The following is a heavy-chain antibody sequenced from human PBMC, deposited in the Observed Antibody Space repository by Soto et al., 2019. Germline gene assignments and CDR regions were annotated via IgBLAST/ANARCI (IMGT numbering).Heavy chain of an antibody. D-gene: IGHD3-10*01. CDR3: AREVGSGSWGY. CDR2: IYHSGST. J-gene: IGHJ4*02. CDR1: GDSISINNW. V-gene: IGHV4-4*02. Sequence: QVQLRESGPGLVKPSGTLSLTCAVSGDSISINNWWSWVRQPPGKGLEWVGEIYHSGSTTYNPSLKSRVAISVDKSKTPFSLKLSSVAAADTAMYYCAREVGSGSWGYWGQGTLVTVSS.